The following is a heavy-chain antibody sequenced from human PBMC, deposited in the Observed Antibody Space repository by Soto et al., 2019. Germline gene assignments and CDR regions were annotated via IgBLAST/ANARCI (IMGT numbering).Heavy chain of an antibody. V-gene: IGHV3-21*02. CDR2: IGTSDSSI. J-gene: IGHJ4*02. D-gene: IGHD3-10*01. CDR3: ARELSTLFREYN. Sequence: EVQLVESGGGLVKPGGSLRLSCAASGFTFSSHNIYWFRQPPGKGLEWVSSIGTSDSSIYYADSVRGRFTISKDNVESSGYVPMDSLRAEDTAIYLCARELSTLFREYNWGQGTLVTVSA. CDR1: GFTFSSHN.